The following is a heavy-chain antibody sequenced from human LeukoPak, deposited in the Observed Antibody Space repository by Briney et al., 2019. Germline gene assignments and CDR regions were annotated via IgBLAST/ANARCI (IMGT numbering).Heavy chain of an antibody. CDR1: GYTITDYY. D-gene: IGHD1-14*01. CDR2: IIPNTGGT. V-gene: IGHV1-2*04. CDR3: ARDPEDGLG. Sequence: ASVKVSCKASGYTITDYYLHWVRQAPGQGLEWMGWIIPNTGGTNYAQKFQDWVTMSSDTSISTAYMELSSLRSDDTAVYYCARDPEDGLGWGQGTLVTVSS. J-gene: IGHJ4*02.